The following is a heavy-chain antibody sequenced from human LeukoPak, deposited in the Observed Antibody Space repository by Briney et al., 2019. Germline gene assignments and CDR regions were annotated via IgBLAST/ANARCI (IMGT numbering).Heavy chain of an antibody. Sequence: SETLSLTCAVYGGSFSGYYWSWIRQPPGKGLEWIGEINHSGSTNYNPSLKSRVTISVDTSKNQFSLKLSSVTAADTAVYYCARGLALYYDSSGYGNNWFDPWGQGTLVTVSS. CDR2: INHSGST. V-gene: IGHV4-34*01. J-gene: IGHJ5*02. D-gene: IGHD3-22*01. CDR1: GGSFSGYY. CDR3: ARGLALYYDSSGYGNNWFDP.